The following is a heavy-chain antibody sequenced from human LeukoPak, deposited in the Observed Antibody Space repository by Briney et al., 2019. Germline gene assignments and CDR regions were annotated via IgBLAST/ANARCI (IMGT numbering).Heavy chain of an antibody. J-gene: IGHJ4*02. V-gene: IGHV1-2*02. CDR2: INPNSGGT. D-gene: IGHD5-24*01. CDR1: GYTFTGYY. CDR3: ARDRGWLQSQPTFDY. Sequence: ASVKVSCKASGYTFTGYYMHWVRQAPGQGLEWMGWINPNSGGTNYAQKFQGRVTMTRDTSISTAYMELSRLRSDDTAVYYCARDRGWLQSQPTFDYWGQGTLVTVSS.